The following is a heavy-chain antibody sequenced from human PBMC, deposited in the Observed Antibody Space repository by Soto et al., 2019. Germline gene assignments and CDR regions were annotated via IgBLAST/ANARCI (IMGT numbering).Heavy chain of an antibody. CDR3: AKDLDVLLWFGELSS. J-gene: IGHJ5*02. D-gene: IGHD3-10*01. Sequence: EVQLLESGGGLVQPGGSLRLSCAASGFTFSSYAMSRVRQAPGKGLEWVSAISGSGGITYYADSVKGRFTISRDNSTNTLYLQMNSLRAEDTAVYYCAKDLDVLLWFGELSSWGQGTLVTVSS. CDR1: GFTFSSYA. V-gene: IGHV3-23*01. CDR2: ISGSGGIT.